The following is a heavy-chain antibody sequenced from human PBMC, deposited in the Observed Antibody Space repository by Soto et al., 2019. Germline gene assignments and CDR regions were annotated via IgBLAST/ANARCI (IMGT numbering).Heavy chain of an antibody. J-gene: IGHJ4*02. D-gene: IGHD1-1*01. CDR1: GDSISSSHW. V-gene: IGHV4-4*02. Sequence: QVQLQESGPGLVEPSGTLSLTCAVSGDSISSSHWWSWVRQSPGKGLEWIGEIFHSGTTKYNPSLERRVTMSVDKSKNQLSLKLNSVTAAETAVYYCARQLERGGLPEGFEYWGQGTLATVSS. CDR2: IFHSGTT. CDR3: ARQLERGGLPEGFEY.